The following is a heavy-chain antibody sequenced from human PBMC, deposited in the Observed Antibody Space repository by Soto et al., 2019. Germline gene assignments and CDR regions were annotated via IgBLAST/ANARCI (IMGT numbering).Heavy chain of an antibody. Sequence: QVQLVESGGGVVQPGRSLRLSCAASGFTFSTYTIHWVRQAPGKGLEWVAVISYDGSNKYYADSVKGRFTISRDNSKNTLYLQMNSLRAEDTAVYYCARQSDPTYWYFDLWGRGTLVTVSS. V-gene: IGHV3-30-3*01. CDR3: ARQSDPTYWYFDL. CDR1: GFTFSTYT. CDR2: ISYDGSNK. J-gene: IGHJ2*01.